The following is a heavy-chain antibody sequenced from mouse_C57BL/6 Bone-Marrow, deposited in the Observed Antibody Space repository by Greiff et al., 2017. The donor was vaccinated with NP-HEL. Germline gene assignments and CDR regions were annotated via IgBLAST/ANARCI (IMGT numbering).Heavy chain of an antibody. CDR2: IHPNSGST. J-gene: IGHJ4*01. Sequence: QVQLQQPGAELVKPGASVKLSCKASGYTFTSYWMHWVKQRPGQGLEWIRMIHPNSGSTNYNEKFKSKATLTVDKSSSTAYMQLSSLTSEDSAVYYCARRGFPYAMDYWGQGTSVTVSS. CDR3: ARRGFPYAMDY. V-gene: IGHV1-64*01. CDR1: GYTFTSYW.